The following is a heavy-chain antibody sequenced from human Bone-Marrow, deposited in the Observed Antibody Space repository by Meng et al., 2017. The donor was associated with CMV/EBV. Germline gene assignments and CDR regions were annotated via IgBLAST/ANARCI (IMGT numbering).Heavy chain of an antibody. Sequence: GESLKIPCAASGFIFSDHYMDWVRQAPGKGLEWVGRSRNKANRYTTEYAASVKGRFTISRDESKNSLYLQMNSLKTEDTAVFYCVRGYNSFDSWGQGTLVTVSS. J-gene: IGHJ4*02. D-gene: IGHD1-1*01. CDR1: GFIFSDHY. CDR3: VRGYNSFDS. CDR2: SRNKANRYTT. V-gene: IGHV3-72*01.